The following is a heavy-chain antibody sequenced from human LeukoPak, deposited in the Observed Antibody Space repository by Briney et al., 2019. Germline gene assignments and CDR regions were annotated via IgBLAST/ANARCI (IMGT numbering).Heavy chain of an antibody. CDR1: EFTFTNYW. CDR2: IKQDGSET. J-gene: IGHJ4*02. Sequence: GGSLSLSCAASEFTFTNYWMTWVRPAPGKGLEWVATIKQDGSETYYVDSARGRFTISRDNAKNSVSLQMNSLRAEDTAVYYCARRQRYGWGFDYWGQGTLLTVSS. CDR3: ARRQRYGWGFDY. V-gene: IGHV3-7*01. D-gene: IGHD4-17*01.